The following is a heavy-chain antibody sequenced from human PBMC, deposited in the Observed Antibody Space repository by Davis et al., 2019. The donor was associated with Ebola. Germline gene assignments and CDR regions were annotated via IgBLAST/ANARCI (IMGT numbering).Heavy chain of an antibody. CDR1: GFTFSSYG. J-gene: IGHJ4*01. CDR2: ISYDGSNK. Sequence: PGGSLRLSCAASGFTFSSYGMHWVRQAPGKGLEWVAVISYDGSNKYYADSVKGRFTISRDNSKNTLYLQMNSLRAEDTAVYYCAKGPWDYWGQGTLVTVSS. CDR3: AKGPWDY. V-gene: IGHV3-30*18.